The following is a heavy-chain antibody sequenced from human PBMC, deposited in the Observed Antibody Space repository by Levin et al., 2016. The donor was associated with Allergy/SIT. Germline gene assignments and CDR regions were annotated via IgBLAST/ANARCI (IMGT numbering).Heavy chain of an antibody. D-gene: IGHD2-15*01. Sequence: GESLKISCAASGFTFSTYSMNWVRQAPGKGLEWVSTITGSGGSAYHADSVKGRFTISRDNSKNTVYLQMNTLRAEDTAVYYCAKSLEYGGNWAFDVWGRGTLVTVSS. CDR2: ITGSGGSA. J-gene: IGHJ2*01. CDR1: GFTFSTYS. V-gene: IGHV3-23*01. CDR3: AKSLEYGGNWAFDV.